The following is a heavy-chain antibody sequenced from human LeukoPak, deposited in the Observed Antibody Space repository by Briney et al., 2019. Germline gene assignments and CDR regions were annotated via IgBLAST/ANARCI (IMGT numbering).Heavy chain of an antibody. CDR3: ARQLLAPEWFGELLHHFDY. CDR1: GGSVSSSTYY. V-gene: IGHV4-39*01. CDR2: IYYSGST. Sequence: SETLSLTCTVSGGSVSSSTYYWGWIRQPPVKGLEWIGSIYYSGSTHYNPPLKSRVTVSVDTSKNQFSLKLSSVTAADTAVYYCARQLLAPEWFGELLHHFDYWGQGTLVTVSS. D-gene: IGHD3-10*01. J-gene: IGHJ4*02.